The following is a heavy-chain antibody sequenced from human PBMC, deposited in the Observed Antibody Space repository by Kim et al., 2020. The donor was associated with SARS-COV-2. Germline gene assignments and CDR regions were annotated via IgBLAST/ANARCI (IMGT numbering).Heavy chain of an antibody. Sequence: NHNPSLKSRVTISVDKSKNQFSLKLSSVTAADTAVYYCARSSGSYYVGDYWGQGTLVTVSS. CDR3: ARSSGSYYVGDY. V-gene: IGHV4-4*02. J-gene: IGHJ4*02. D-gene: IGHD1-26*01.